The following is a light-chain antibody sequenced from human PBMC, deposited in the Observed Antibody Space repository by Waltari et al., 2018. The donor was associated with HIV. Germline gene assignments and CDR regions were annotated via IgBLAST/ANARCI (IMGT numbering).Light chain of an antibody. Sequence: DIQMTQSPTTLSASVGDRVTITCRASQSVSIWLAWYQQKPGKDPKLLIYKASNLVTGVPSRFTGSGSGTEFNLTISSLQPDDSATYYCQRYNSDLWAFGQGTKVEIK. CDR1: QSVSIW. CDR3: QRYNSDLWA. V-gene: IGKV1-5*03. J-gene: IGKJ1*01. CDR2: KAS.